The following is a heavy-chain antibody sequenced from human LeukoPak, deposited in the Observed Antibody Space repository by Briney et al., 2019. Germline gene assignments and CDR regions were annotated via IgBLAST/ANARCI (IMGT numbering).Heavy chain of an antibody. Sequence: GGSLRLSCAASGFTFSSYAMSWVRQAPGKGLEWVANIKQDGSEKYYADSVKGRFTISRDNAKNSLYLQMNSLRAEDTAVYYCARDASMAATGYWGQGTLVTVSS. V-gene: IGHV3-7*01. CDR1: GFTFSSYA. CDR2: IKQDGSEK. D-gene: IGHD6-25*01. CDR3: ARDASMAATGY. J-gene: IGHJ4*02.